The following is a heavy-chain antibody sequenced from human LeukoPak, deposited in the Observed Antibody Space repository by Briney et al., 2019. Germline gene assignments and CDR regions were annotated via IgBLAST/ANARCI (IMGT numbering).Heavy chain of an antibody. CDR1: GGSISSSSYY. Sequence: PSETLSLTCTVSGGSISSSSYYWGWIRQPPGKGLEWIGSIYYSGSTYYNPSLKSRVTMSVDTSKNQFSLKLSSVTAADTAVYYCARDPRVGSGSYSWRSVWFDPWGQGTLVTVSS. J-gene: IGHJ5*02. D-gene: IGHD1-26*01. V-gene: IGHV4-39*07. CDR2: IYYSGST. CDR3: ARDPRVGSGSYSWRSVWFDP.